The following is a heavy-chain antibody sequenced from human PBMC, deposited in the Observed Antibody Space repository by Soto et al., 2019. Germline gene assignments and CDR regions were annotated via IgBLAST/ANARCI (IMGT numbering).Heavy chain of an antibody. J-gene: IGHJ4*02. D-gene: IGHD1-1*01. V-gene: IGHV3-23*01. Sequence: DVQLWESGGRLVQPGGSLRLSCAASGFTFNAYSLSWVRQAPGKGLEWVSAISTTGGSTYYADSVKGRFTISRDNSQNTLSLQMNSLRAEDTAVYYCARPDGATYNFRYWGQGTLVTVSS. CDR2: ISTTGGST. CDR1: GFTFNAYS. CDR3: ARPDGATYNFRY.